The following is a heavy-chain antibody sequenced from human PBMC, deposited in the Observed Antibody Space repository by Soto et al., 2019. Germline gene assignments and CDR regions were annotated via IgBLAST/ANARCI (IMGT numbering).Heavy chain of an antibody. CDR2: IYYSGST. D-gene: IGHD5-18*01. J-gene: IGHJ6*02. V-gene: IGHV4-59*01. Sequence: SETLSLTCAIYGASFSDDSWSWIRQPPGKGLEWIGYIYYSGSTNYNPSLKSRVTISVDTSKNQFSLKLSSVTAADTAVYYCARAGRGYSYGWTDYYYGMDVWGQGTTVTVSS. CDR1: GASFSDDS. CDR3: ARAGRGYSYGWTDYYYGMDV.